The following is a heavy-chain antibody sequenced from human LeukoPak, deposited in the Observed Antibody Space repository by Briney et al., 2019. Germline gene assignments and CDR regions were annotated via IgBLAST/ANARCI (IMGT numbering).Heavy chain of an antibody. Sequence: ASVKVSCKASGYTFTSYGISWVRQAPGQGLEWMGWISAYNGNTNYAQKLQGRVTMTTDTSTSTAYMELRSLRSDDTAVYYCARDSGPGDPLKDYYYYGIDVWGQGTTVTVSS. CDR2: ISAYNGNT. CDR1: GYTFTSYG. D-gene: IGHD1-26*01. CDR3: ARDSGPGDPLKDYYYYGIDV. V-gene: IGHV1-18*01. J-gene: IGHJ6*02.